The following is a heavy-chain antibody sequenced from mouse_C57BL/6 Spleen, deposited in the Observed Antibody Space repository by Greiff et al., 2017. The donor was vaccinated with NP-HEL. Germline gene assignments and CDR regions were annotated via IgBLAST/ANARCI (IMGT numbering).Heavy chain of an antibody. CDR2: ISDGGSYT. J-gene: IGHJ4*01. CDR1: GFTFSSFA. CDR3: AREWGAMDY. V-gene: IGHV5-4*01. Sequence: EVHLVESGGGLVKPGGSLKLSCAASGFTFSSFAMSWVRQTPEKRLEWVATISDGGSYTYYPDNVKGRFTISRDNAKNNLYLQMSHLKSEDTAMYYCAREWGAMDYWGQGTSVTVSS.